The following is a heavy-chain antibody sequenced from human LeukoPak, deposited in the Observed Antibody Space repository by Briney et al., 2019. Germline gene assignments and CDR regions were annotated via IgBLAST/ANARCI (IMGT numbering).Heavy chain of an antibody. CDR3: ARPNYYFDY. Sequence: SETLSLTCAVYGGSFSGYYWSWIRQPPGKGLEWIGEINHSGSTNYNPSLKSRVTISVDTSKNQFSLKLSSVTAADTAVYYCARPNYYFDYWGQGTLVTVSS. J-gene: IGHJ4*02. CDR1: GGSFSGYY. V-gene: IGHV4-34*01. D-gene: IGHD1-1*01. CDR2: INHSGST.